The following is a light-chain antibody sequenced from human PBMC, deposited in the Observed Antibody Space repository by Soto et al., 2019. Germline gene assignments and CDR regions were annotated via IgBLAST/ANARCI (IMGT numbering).Light chain of an antibody. J-gene: IGLJ2*01. CDR1: NYNIGAGYD. Sequence: QSALTQPPSVSGAPGQRVTISCAGSNYNIGAGYDVNWYQQLPGTAPKLLIYDDNNRPSGVPDRFSGSKSATSASLAITGLQAEDEANYYCQSFDSSLSGSVVFGGGTKVTVL. V-gene: IGLV1-40*01. CDR3: QSFDSSLSGSVV. CDR2: DDN.